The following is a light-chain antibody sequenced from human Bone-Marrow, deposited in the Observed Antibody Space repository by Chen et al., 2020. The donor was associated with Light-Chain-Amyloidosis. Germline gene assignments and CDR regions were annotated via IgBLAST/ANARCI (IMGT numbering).Light chain of an antibody. CDR3: SSYTSSSTLGV. Sequence: QSALTQPASGSGSPGQSSTISFTGTSSDVGGYNYVTWYQQHPGKAPKLMIYDVSNRPSGVSNRFSGSKSGNTASLTISGLQAEDEADYYCSSYTSSSTLGVFGTGTKVTVL. CDR2: DVS. J-gene: IGLJ1*01. CDR1: SSDVGGYNY. V-gene: IGLV2-14*01.